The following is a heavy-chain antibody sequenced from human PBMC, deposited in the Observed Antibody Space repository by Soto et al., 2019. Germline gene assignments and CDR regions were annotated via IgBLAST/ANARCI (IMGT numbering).Heavy chain of an antibody. Sequence: ASVKVSCKVSGYTLTELSMHWVRQAPGKGLEWMGGFDPEDGETIYAQKFQGRVTMTEDTSTGTAYMELSSLRSEDTAVYYCATDRSCSSTSCQHYYYGMDVWGQGTTVTVS. CDR3: ATDRSCSSTSCQHYYYGMDV. D-gene: IGHD2-2*01. V-gene: IGHV1-24*01. J-gene: IGHJ6*02. CDR1: GYTLTELS. CDR2: FDPEDGET.